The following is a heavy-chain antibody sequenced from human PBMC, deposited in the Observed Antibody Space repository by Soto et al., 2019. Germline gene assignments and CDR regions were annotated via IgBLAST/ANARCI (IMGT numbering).Heavy chain of an antibody. Sequence: SETLSLTCAVYGGSFSGYYWGWIRQPPGKGLEWIGSIYYSGSTYYNPSLKSRIVTSVDTSKNQFSLKLISVTAADTAVYYCARAYDFWNGYYSAQYYFDFWGQGTLVTVSS. CDR2: IYYSGST. J-gene: IGHJ4*02. D-gene: IGHD3-3*01. CDR1: GGSFSGYY. CDR3: ARAYDFWNGYYSAQYYFDF. V-gene: IGHV4-34*01.